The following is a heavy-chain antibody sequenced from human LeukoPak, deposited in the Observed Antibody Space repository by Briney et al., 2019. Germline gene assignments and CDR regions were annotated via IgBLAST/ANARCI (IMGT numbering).Heavy chain of an antibody. J-gene: IGHJ4*02. CDR2: INPSGGST. CDR3: ARDSTPYYYDSSGSFDY. V-gene: IGHV1-46*01. CDR1: GYNFISYA. D-gene: IGHD3-22*01. Sequence: ASVKVSCKASGYNFISYAMHWVRQAPGQGLEWMGIINPSGGSTSYAQKFQGRVTMTRDTSTSTVYMELNSLRSEDTAVYYCARDSTPYYYDSSGSFDYWGQGTLVTVSS.